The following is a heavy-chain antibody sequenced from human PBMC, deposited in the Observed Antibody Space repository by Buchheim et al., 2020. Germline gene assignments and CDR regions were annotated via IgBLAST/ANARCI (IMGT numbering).Heavy chain of an antibody. Sequence: QVQLQQWGAGLLKPSETLSLTCAVSGGSFSGYYYNWIRQPPGKGLEWIGSLNHRGTTYYNPSLKNRVTISADVSKKTMSLELRSVTAADTAVYYCAREPVAVTATLNWFDPWGQGTL. D-gene: IGHD2-21*02. J-gene: IGHJ5*02. CDR2: LNHRGTT. V-gene: IGHV4-34*01. CDR1: GGSFSGYY. CDR3: AREPVAVTATLNWFDP.